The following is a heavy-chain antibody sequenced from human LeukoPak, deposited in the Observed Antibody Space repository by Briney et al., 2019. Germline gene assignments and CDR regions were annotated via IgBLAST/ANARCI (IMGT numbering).Heavy chain of an antibody. CDR1: GFTLSSYW. Sequence: GGSLRLSCAASGFTLSSYWMTWVRQAPEKGLEWVANIKGDGSEKHYVDSVKGRFTISRDNAKNSLYLQMNSLRGEDTAVYYCVRARIDYWGQGTLVTVSS. CDR2: IKGDGSEK. J-gene: IGHJ4*02. CDR3: VRARIDY. V-gene: IGHV3-7*04.